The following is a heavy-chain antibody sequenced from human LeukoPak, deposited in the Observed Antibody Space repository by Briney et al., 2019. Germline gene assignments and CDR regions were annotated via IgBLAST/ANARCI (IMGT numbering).Heavy chain of an antibody. Sequence: GGSLRLSCAASGFTFSSYWMNWVRQAPGKGLEWVANIKQDGSEKYYVDSVKGRFTISRDNANNSLFLQMISLTVDDTAVYYCARVGRSGWDFDHWGQGTLVTVSS. CDR2: IKQDGSEK. J-gene: IGHJ4*02. V-gene: IGHV3-7*01. D-gene: IGHD6-19*01. CDR3: ARVGRSGWDFDH. CDR1: GFTFSSYW.